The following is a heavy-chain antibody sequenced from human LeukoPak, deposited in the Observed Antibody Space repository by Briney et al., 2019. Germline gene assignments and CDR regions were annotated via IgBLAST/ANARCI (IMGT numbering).Heavy chain of an antibody. CDR3: ARGLVVVPAAGWFDP. V-gene: IGHV4-59*08. Sequence: SETLSLTCTVSGGSISSYYWSWIRQPPGKGLEWIGYIYYSGSTNYNPPLKSRVTISVDTSKNQFSLKLSSVTAADTAVYYCARGLVVVPAAGWFDPWGQGTLVTVSS. J-gene: IGHJ5*02. D-gene: IGHD2-2*01. CDR1: GGSISSYY. CDR2: IYYSGST.